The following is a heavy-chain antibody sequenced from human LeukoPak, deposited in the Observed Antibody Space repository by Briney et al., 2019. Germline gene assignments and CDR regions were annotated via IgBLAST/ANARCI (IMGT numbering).Heavy chain of an antibody. CDR3: ARDHASHGMDV. D-gene: IGHD6-6*01. CDR1: GGSISGYS. V-gene: IGHV4-59*01. J-gene: IGHJ6*02. Sequence: SETLSLTCTVSGGSISGYSWSWIRQPPGKGLEWIGYIYYSGSTNYNPSLKSRVTISVDTSKNQFSLNLSSMTAADTALYYCARDHASHGMDVWGQGTTVTVSS. CDR2: IYYSGST.